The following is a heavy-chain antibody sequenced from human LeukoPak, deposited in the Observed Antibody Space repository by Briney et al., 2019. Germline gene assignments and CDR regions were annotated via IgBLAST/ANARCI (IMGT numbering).Heavy chain of an antibody. CDR2: IKQGGSEK. Sequence: PGGSLRLSCAASGFTFSSYWMSWVRQAPGKGLEWVANIKQGGSEKYYVDSVKGRFTISRDNAKNSLYLQMNSLRAEDTAVYYCARDLRGVVVTNWFDPWGQGTLVTVSS. V-gene: IGHV3-7*01. CDR1: GFTFSSYW. D-gene: IGHD3-22*01. J-gene: IGHJ5*02. CDR3: ARDLRGVVVTNWFDP.